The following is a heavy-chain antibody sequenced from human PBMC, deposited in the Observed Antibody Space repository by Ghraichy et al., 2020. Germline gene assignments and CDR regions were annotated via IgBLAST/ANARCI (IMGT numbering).Heavy chain of an antibody. CDR1: GFTFTNYA. V-gene: IGHV3-23*01. CDR2: LSGGGDNT. CDR3: AKDRSGWYPRYGMDV. D-gene: IGHD6-19*01. J-gene: IGHJ6*02. Sequence: GGSLRLSCAASGFTFTNYAMNWVRQAPGKGLEWVSALSGGGDNTYYADSVKGRFTISRDNSKNTVYLQMNSLRVEDTAVYYCAKDRSGWYPRYGMDVWGQGTTVTVS.